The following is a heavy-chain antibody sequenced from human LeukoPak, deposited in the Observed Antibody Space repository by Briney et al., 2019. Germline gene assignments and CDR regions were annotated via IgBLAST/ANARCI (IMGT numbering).Heavy chain of an antibody. J-gene: IGHJ2*01. CDR1: GFTFNAYY. D-gene: IGHD2-15*01. Sequence: ASVKVSCKASGFTFNAYYIHWVRQAPGQGLEWMGWINPNTGDTNFAQKFQGRVAMTRDTSLSTAYMDLSRLTSDDTAVYYCARDWPGISLHFDLWGRGALITVSS. CDR3: ARDWPGISLHFDL. CDR2: INPNTGDT. V-gene: IGHV1-2*02.